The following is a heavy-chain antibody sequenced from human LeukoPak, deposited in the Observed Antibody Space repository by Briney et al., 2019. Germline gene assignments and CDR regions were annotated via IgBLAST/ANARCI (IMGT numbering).Heavy chain of an antibody. CDR3: ARGRYCSGGSCYFLDY. V-gene: IGHV1-18*04. D-gene: IGHD2-15*01. CDR1: GYTFTSYG. Sequence: ASVKVSCKASGYTFTSYGISWVRQAPGQGLEWMGWISAYNGNTNYAQKLQGRVTMTTDTSMSTAYMELRSLRSDDTAVYYCARGRYCSGGSCYFLDYWGQGTLVTVSS. CDR2: ISAYNGNT. J-gene: IGHJ4*02.